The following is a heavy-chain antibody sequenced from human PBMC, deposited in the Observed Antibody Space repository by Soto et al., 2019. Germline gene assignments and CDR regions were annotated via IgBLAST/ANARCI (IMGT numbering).Heavy chain of an antibody. Sequence: ASVKVSCKASGYTFTSYGNSWVRQAPGQGLEWMGWISAYNGNTNYAQKLQGRVTMTTDTSTSTAYMELRSLRSDDTAVYYCARMASISQVYDFWSGSYYYYMDVWGKGTTVTVS. D-gene: IGHD3-3*01. CDR3: ARMASISQVYDFWSGSYYYYMDV. CDR1: GYTFTSYG. CDR2: ISAYNGNT. V-gene: IGHV1-18*01. J-gene: IGHJ6*03.